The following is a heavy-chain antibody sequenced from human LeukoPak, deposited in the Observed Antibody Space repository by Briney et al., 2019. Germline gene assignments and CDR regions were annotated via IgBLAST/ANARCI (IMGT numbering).Heavy chain of an antibody. CDR1: GYTFTSYG. Sequence: ASVKVSCKASGYTFTSYGIGWVRQAPGQGLEWMGWISAYNGNTNYAQNLQGRVTMTTDTSTSTAYMELRSLRSDDTAVYYCARDTRRGFSETSCYRALCPWFDPWGQGTLVTVSS. CDR3: ARDTRRGFSETSCYRALCPWFDP. D-gene: IGHD2-2*01. V-gene: IGHV1-18*01. J-gene: IGHJ5*02. CDR2: ISAYNGNT.